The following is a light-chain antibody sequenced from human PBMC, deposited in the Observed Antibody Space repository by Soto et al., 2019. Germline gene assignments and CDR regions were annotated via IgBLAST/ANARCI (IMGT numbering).Light chain of an antibody. Sequence: EIVLTQSPGTLSLSPGERATLSCRASQSVSSSYLAWNQQKPGQAPRLLIYGASSRATGIPDRFSGSGSGTDFTLXXSRLEPEDFAVYYXQQYGSPPFTFGQGTRLEIK. V-gene: IGKV3-20*01. CDR3: QQYGSPPFT. CDR2: GAS. J-gene: IGKJ5*01. CDR1: QSVSSSY.